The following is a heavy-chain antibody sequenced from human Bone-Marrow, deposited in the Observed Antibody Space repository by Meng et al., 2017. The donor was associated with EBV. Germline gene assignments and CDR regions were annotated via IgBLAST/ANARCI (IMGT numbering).Heavy chain of an antibody. D-gene: IGHD6-19*01. V-gene: IGHV1-18*01. CDR3: AREYSSGWYYFDY. Sequence: QVKRVQCGAGVKKAGASVKCSCKASGYTFTSDGISWVRQAPGQGLEWMGWISAYNGNTNYAQKLQGRVTMTTDTSTSTAYMELRSLRSDDTAVYYCAREYSSGWYYFDYWGQGTLVTVSS. J-gene: IGHJ4*02. CDR1: GYTFTSDG. CDR2: ISAYNGNT.